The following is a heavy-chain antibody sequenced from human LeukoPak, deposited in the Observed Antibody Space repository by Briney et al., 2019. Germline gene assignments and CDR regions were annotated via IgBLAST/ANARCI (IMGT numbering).Heavy chain of an antibody. Sequence: SETLSLTCTVSGGSIGTYYWSWIRQSPGKGLEWIGYIYVTGTRYNPYLQSRVTISVDRSRNQFFLKMSSVTAADTAVYYCARHIGGGIEDMDVWGKGTKVIVTS. D-gene: IGHD3-16*02. J-gene: IGHJ6*03. CDR3: ARHIGGGIEDMDV. V-gene: IGHV4-59*08. CDR1: GGSIGTYY. CDR2: IYVTGT.